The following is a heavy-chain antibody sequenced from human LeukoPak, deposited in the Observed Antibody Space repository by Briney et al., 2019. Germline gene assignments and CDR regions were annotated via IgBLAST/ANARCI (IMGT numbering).Heavy chain of an antibody. CDR1: GGSISSYY. CDR3: ARSLGGYCSSTSCYQEYYFDY. V-gene: IGHV4-59*01. J-gene: IGHJ4*02. D-gene: IGHD2-2*01. Sequence: SETLSLTCTVSGGSISSYYWSWIRRPPGKGLKRIGYIYYSGSTNYNPSLKSRVTISVDTSKNQFSLKLSSVTAADTAVYYCARSLGGYCSSTSCYQEYYFDYWGQGTLVTVSS. CDR2: IYYSGST.